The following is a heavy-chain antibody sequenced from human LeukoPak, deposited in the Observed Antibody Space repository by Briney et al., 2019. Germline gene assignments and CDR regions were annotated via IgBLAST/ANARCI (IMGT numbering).Heavy chain of an antibody. Sequence: GGSLRLSCAASGFTFSSYSMNWVRQAPGKGLKWVSSISSSSSYIYYADSVKGRFTISRDNAKNSLYLQMNSLRAEDTAVYYCARDLAYSSRTFDYWGQGTLVTVSS. D-gene: IGHD6-13*01. CDR1: GFTFSSYS. CDR3: ARDLAYSSRTFDY. J-gene: IGHJ4*02. V-gene: IGHV3-21*01. CDR2: ISSSSSYI.